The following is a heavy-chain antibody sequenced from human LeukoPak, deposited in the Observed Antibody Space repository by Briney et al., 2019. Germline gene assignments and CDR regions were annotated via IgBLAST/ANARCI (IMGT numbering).Heavy chain of an antibody. CDR3: ARGASIAAAGTGEKSNWFDP. V-gene: IGHV3-48*03. CDR1: GFTFRSYE. D-gene: IGHD6-13*01. Sequence: GGSLRLSCAASGFTFRSYEMNWVRQAPGKGLEWVSYISSSGSTIYYADSVKGRFTISRDNAENTLFLQMNSLRVEDTAVYYCARGASIAAAGTGEKSNWFDPWGQGTLVTVSS. J-gene: IGHJ5*02. CDR2: ISSSGSTI.